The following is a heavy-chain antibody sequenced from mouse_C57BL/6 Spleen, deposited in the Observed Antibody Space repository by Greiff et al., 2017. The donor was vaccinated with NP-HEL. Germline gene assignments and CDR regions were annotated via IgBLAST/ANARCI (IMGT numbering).Heavy chain of an antibody. CDR1: GYTFTSYW. CDR3: ARGVVNFDV. Sequence: VQLQQSGAELVMPGASVKLSCKASGYTFTSYWMHWVKQRPGQGLEWIGEIDPSDSYTNYNQKFKGKSTLTVDKSSSTAYMQLSSLTSEDSAVYYCARGVVNFDVWGTGTTVTVSS. CDR2: IDPSDSYT. D-gene: IGHD1-1*02. J-gene: IGHJ1*03. V-gene: IGHV1-69*01.